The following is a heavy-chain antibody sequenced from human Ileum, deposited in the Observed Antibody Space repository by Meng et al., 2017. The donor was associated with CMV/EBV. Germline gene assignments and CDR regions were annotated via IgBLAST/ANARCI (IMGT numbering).Heavy chain of an antibody. Sequence: ACGFTFSDYYMRWIREAPGKGLEWVSYISSSGSPIYYADSLKGRFTISRDNAQNSLYLQMNSLRADDTAVYYCARDRGYGDYEPAHPWGQGTLVTASS. CDR2: ISSSGSPI. CDR3: ARDRGYGDYEPAHP. CDR1: GFTFSDYY. J-gene: IGHJ5*02. V-gene: IGHV3-11*01. D-gene: IGHD4-17*01.